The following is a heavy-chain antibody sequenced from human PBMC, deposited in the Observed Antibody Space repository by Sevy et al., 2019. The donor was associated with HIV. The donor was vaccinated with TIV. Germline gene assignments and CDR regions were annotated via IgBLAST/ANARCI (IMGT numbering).Heavy chain of an antibody. CDR3: AKEHGVWESTLRLANDY. V-gene: IGHV3-30*02. CDR1: EFTFSSYG. CDR2: VRFDGSFR. J-gene: IGHJ4*02. D-gene: IGHD1-26*01. Sequence: GGSLRLSCEASEFTFSSYGMHWVRKDPGKGLEWVAFVRFDGSFRTYARSVKGRFSISRDNSRTVLYLQMNSLTTEDTALYYCAKEHGVWESTLRLANDYWGQGALVTVSS.